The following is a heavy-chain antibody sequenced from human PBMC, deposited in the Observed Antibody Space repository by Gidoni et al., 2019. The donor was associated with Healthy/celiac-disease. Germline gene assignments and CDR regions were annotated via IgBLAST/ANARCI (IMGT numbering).Heavy chain of an antibody. CDR3: AREHSGSYGRAAFDI. CDR1: GFTFSSYG. J-gene: IGHJ3*02. D-gene: IGHD1-26*01. Sequence: QVQLVESGGGVVQPGRSLRLSCAASGFTFSSYGMHWVRQAPGKGLEWVAVIWYDGSNKYYADSVKGRFTISRDNSKNTLYLQMNSLRAEDTAVYYCAREHSGSYGRAAFDIWGQGTMVTVSS. CDR2: IWYDGSNK. V-gene: IGHV3-33*01.